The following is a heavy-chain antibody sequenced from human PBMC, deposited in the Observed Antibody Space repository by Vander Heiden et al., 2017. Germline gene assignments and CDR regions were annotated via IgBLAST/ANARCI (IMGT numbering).Heavy chain of an antibody. V-gene: IGHV3-49*05. J-gene: IGHJ4*02. Sequence: EVQLVASGGGLVKPGRSLSLSCTASGFTFGDYAMSWFRQAPGKGLEWVGFIRSKAYGGTTEYAASVKGRFTISRDDSKSIAYLQMNSLKTEDTAVYYCTRGDFWSGYYSDYWGQGTLVTVSS. D-gene: IGHD3-3*01. CDR3: TRGDFWSGYYSDY. CDR2: IRSKAYGGTT. CDR1: GFTFGDYA.